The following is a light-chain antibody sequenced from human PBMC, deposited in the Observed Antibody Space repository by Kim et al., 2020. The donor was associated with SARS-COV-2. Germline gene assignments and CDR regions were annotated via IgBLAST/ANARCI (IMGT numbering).Light chain of an antibody. V-gene: IGKV1-27*01. CDR2: AAS. CDR1: QGIRNY. CDR3: QKYNSAPPT. Sequence: DIQMTQSPSSLSASVGDRVTITCRASQGIRNYLAWYQQKPGKVPKLLIYAASALQSGVPSRFSGSGSGTDFTLTISSLQPEDVATYYCQKYNSAPPTFGGGTKVDIK. J-gene: IGKJ4*01.